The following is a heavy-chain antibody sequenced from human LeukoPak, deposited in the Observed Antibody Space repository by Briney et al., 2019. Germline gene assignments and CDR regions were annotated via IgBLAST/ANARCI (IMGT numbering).Heavy chain of an antibody. CDR3: TRLGYYYGSGSPNQY. V-gene: IGHV3-73*01. D-gene: IGHD3-10*01. Sequence: GGSLRLSCAASGFTFSGSAMHWVRQASGKGLEWVGRIRSKANSYATAYAASVKGRFTISRDDSKNTAYLQMNSLKTEDTAVYYCTRLGYYYGSGSPNQYWGQGTLVTVSS. CDR2: IRSKANSYAT. J-gene: IGHJ4*02. CDR1: GFTFSGSA.